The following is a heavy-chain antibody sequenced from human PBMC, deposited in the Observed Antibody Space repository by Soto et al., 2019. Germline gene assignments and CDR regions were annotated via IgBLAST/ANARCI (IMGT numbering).Heavy chain of an antibody. CDR1: GFTLSTFA. CDR3: ARGFSAGKGSPPDF. V-gene: IGHV3-30-3*01. J-gene: IGHJ4*02. Sequence: PGGSLRLSCAVSGFTLSTFAMHWVRQAPGKGLEWVATTSYDGLNTFYGESVRGRFSISRDTSKNTLFLQMNSLKTEDTAVYYCARGFSAGKGSPPDFWGQGTLVTVSS. CDR2: TSYDGLNT. D-gene: IGHD3-10*01.